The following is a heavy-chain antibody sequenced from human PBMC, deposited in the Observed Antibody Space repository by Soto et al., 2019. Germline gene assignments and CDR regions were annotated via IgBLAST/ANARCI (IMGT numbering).Heavy chain of an antibody. CDR1: GFTFSSYA. J-gene: IGHJ4*02. Sequence: GESLKISCAASGFTFSSYAMSWVRQAPGKGLEWVSAISGSGGSTYYADSGKGRLTISRDNSKNTLYLQMNSLRAEDTAVYYCAKVLASLRYFDWLLEYYFDYWGQGTLVTVSS. CDR3: AKVLASLRYFDWLLEYYFDY. CDR2: ISGSGGST. V-gene: IGHV3-23*01. D-gene: IGHD3-9*01.